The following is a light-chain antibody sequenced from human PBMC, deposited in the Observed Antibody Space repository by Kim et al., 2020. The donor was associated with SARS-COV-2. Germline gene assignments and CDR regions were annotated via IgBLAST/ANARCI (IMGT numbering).Light chain of an antibody. CDR3: QQYKSYPVT. CDR2: KAA. Sequence: SASVGDRVTLTCRASQRIDNLLAWYQQRPGKAPKLLIYKAATLEGGVPSRFSGSGSGTEYSLTISSLQPDDVATYYCQQYKSYPVTFGQGTKLEI. V-gene: IGKV1-5*03. J-gene: IGKJ2*01. CDR1: QRIDNL.